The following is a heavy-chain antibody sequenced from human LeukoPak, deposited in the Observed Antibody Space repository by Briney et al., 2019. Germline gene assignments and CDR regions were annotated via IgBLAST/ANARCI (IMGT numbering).Heavy chain of an antibody. CDR1: GYSISCGYY. V-gene: IGHV4-38-2*01. Sequence: KASETLSLTCAVSGYSISCGYYWGWIRQPPGKGLEWIGSIYHSGSTYYNPSLKSRVTISVDTSKNQFSLKLSSVTAVDTAVYYCARSVGYWGQGTLVTVSS. J-gene: IGHJ4*02. D-gene: IGHD1-26*01. CDR3: ARSVGY. CDR2: IYHSGST.